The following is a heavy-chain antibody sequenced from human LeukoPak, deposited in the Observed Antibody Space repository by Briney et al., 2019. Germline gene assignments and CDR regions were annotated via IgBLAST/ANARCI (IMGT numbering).Heavy chain of an antibody. V-gene: IGHV3-23*01. Sequence: GGSLSLSCAASGFTVSNYAMGWVRQAPEKGLEWVSGISGSSGSTYYADSVKGRFTISTDNSKNTLYLQMNSLRADDTAAYYCAKTLVRMVYAPFDYWGQGTLVTVSS. CDR3: AKTLVRMVYAPFDY. CDR2: ISGSSGST. D-gene: IGHD2-8*01. J-gene: IGHJ4*02. CDR1: GFTVSNYA.